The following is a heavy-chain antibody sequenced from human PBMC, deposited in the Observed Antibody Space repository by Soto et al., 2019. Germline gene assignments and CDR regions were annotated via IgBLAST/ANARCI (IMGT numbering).Heavy chain of an antibody. J-gene: IGHJ5*02. CDR1: GYTLTELS. Sequence: ASVEVSCKVSGYTLTELSMHWVLQAPGKGLEWMGGFDPEDGETIYAQKFQGRVTMTEDTSTDTAYMELSSLRSEDTAVYYCATDRPYYYDSSGYYYRNWFDPWGQGTLVTVSS. CDR3: ATDRPYYYDSSGYYYRNWFDP. V-gene: IGHV1-24*01. CDR2: FDPEDGET. D-gene: IGHD3-22*01.